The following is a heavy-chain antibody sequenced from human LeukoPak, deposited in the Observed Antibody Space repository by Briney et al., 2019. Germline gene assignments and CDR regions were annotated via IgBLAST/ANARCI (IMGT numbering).Heavy chain of an antibody. D-gene: IGHD3-9*01. V-gene: IGHV3-21*06. CDR2: ISSSSSYI. CDR3: ARLYDILTGAFDY. CDR1: GFTFRSYE. J-gene: IGHJ4*02. Sequence: PGGSLRLSCAASGFTFRSYEMNWVRQAPGKGLEWVSSISSSSSYIYYADSVKGRFTISRDNAKNSLYLQMSSLRAEDTAIYYCARLYDILTGAFDYWGQGTLVTVSS.